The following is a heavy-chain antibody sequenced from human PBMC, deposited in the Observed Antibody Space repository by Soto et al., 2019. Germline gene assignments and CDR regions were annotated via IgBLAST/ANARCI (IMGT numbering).Heavy chain of an antibody. CDR3: ARLIFMRGGYYYYGMDV. V-gene: IGHV1-69*13. CDR2: IIPIFGTA. CDR1: GGTFSSYA. Sequence: GASVKVSCKASGGTFSSYAISWVRQAPGQGLEWMGGIIPIFGTANYAQKFQGRVTITADESTSTAYMELSSLRSEDTAVYYCARLIFMRGGYYYYGMDVWGQGTTVTVSS. J-gene: IGHJ6*02. D-gene: IGHD3-3*01.